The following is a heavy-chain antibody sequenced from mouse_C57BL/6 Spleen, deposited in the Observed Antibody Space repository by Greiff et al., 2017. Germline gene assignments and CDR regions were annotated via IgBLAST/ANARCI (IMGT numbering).Heavy chain of an antibody. J-gene: IGHJ2*01. CDR3: ARSAYYSNGYFDY. V-gene: IGHV1-18*01. CDR2: INPNNGGT. CDR1: GYTFTDYN. D-gene: IGHD2-5*01. Sequence: VQLQQSGPELVKPGASVKIPCKASGYTFTDYNMDWVKQSHGKSLEWIGVINPNNGGTIYNQKFKVKATMTVDKSSSTAYMELRSLTSEDTAVYYCARSAYYSNGYFDYWGQGTTLTVSS.